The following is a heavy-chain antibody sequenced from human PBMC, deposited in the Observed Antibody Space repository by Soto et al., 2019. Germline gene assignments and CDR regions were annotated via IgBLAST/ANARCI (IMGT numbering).Heavy chain of an antibody. D-gene: IGHD3-16*02. CDR2: IYPGDSDT. V-gene: IGHV5-51*01. Sequence: PGESLKISCKGSGYSFTSYWIGWVRQMPGKGLEWMGIIYPGDSDTRYSPSFQGQVTISADKSISTAYLQWSSLKASDTAMYYCAIRPYILGSYRYEAYFDYWGQGTLVTVSS. CDR3: AIRPYILGSYRYEAYFDY. CDR1: GYSFTSYW. J-gene: IGHJ4*02.